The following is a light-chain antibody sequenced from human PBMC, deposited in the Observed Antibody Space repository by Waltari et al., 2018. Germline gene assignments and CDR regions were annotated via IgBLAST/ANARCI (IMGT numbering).Light chain of an antibody. Sequence: EIVLTQSPGTLSLSPGERGTLSCRASQSVSRFLAWYQQKPGQAPRLLIYGASTRATGIPDRFSGSGSGTDVSLTIGRLEPEDFAVYYCQKYDRLPATFGQGTKVEIK. CDR2: GAS. CDR3: QKYDRLPAT. J-gene: IGKJ1*01. CDR1: QSVSRF. V-gene: IGKV3-20*01.